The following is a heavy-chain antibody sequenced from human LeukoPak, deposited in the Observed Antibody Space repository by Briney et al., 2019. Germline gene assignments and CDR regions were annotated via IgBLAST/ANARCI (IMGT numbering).Heavy chain of an antibody. CDR2: ISYNGSSK. D-gene: IGHD2-8*01. CDR3: ASGYCTNDVCYTGGFDY. Sequence: PERSLRLSCAASGFTFSSYAMHWVRQAPGKGLEWVAVISYNGSSKYYADSVKGRFTISRDNSKNTVYLQMNSLRAEDSAVYYCASGYCTNDVCYTGGFDYWGQGTLVTVSS. J-gene: IGHJ4*02. V-gene: IGHV3-30-3*01. CDR1: GFTFSSYA.